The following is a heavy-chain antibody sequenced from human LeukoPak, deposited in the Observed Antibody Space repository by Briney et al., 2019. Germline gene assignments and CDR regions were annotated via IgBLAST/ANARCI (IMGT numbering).Heavy chain of an antibody. J-gene: IGHJ4*02. CDR3: ASLYDIAGTTVDY. D-gene: IGHD1-7*01. CDR1: GYTFTNYY. CDR2: IDPNTGGT. V-gene: IGHV1-2*06. Sequence: GASVKVSCKPSGYTFTNYYIHWVRQAPGQGLEWMGRIDPNTGGTKSAKNLQGRVTMTRDTSISTAYMALSGLRSDDTAVYYCASLYDIAGTTVDYWGQGTLVTVSS.